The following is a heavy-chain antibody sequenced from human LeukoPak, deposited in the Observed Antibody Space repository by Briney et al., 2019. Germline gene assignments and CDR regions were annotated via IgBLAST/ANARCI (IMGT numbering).Heavy chain of an antibody. CDR2: ISSSGGTI. Sequence: GGSLRLSCAASGFTFSSYEMNWVRQAPGKGLEWVSYISSSGGTIYYADSVKGRFTISRDNAKNSLYLEMNSLRAEDTAVYYCARDNRGIAVAYDYWGQGTLVTVSP. V-gene: IGHV3-48*03. D-gene: IGHD6-19*01. CDR1: GFTFSSYE. J-gene: IGHJ4*02. CDR3: ARDNRGIAVAYDY.